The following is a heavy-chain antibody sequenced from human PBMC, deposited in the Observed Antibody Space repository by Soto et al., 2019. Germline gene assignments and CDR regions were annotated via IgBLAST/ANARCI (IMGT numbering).Heavy chain of an antibody. CDR3: AREYEILTGYSPRFDY. CDR1: GFTFSSYA. Sequence: PGGSLRLSCAASGFTFSSYAMHWVRQAPGKGLEWVAVISYDGSNKYYADSVKGRFTISRDNSKNTLYLQMNSLRAEDTAVYYCAREYEILTGYSPRFDYWGQGTLVTVPS. CDR2: ISYDGSNK. V-gene: IGHV3-30-3*01. J-gene: IGHJ4*02. D-gene: IGHD3-9*01.